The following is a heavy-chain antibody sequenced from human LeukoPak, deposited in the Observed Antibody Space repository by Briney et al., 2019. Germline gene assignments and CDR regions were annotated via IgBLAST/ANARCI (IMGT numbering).Heavy chain of an antibody. Sequence: GGSLRLSCAASGFTFSSYWMIWVRQAPGKGPEWAANIKQDGSEKYCVDSVKGRFTISRDNAKNSLYLQMNSLRAEDTAVYYCARGYGNYANWFDPWGQGTLVTVS. J-gene: IGHJ5*02. CDR1: GFTFSSYW. CDR2: IKQDGSEK. D-gene: IGHD4-11*01. V-gene: IGHV3-7*01. CDR3: ARGYGNYANWFDP.